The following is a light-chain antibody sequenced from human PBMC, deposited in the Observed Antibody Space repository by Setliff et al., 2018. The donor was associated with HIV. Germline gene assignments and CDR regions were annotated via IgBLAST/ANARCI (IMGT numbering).Light chain of an antibody. CDR2: DVS. CDR1: SSDVGGYNY. J-gene: IGLJ2*01. CDR3: SSYTSSSTLEV. V-gene: IGLV2-14*03. Sequence: QSALTQPASVSGSPGQSITISCTGTSSDVGGYNYVSWYQQHPGKAPKLMIYDVSNRPSGVSNRFSGSKSGNTASLTISGLQAEDEADYYCSSYTSSSTLEVFGGGT.